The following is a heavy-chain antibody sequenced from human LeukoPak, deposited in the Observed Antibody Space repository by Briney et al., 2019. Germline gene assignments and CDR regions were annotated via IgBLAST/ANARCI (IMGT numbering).Heavy chain of an antibody. CDR3: ARESRRQPTDFDY. J-gene: IGHJ4*02. CDR1: GFTFSSYS. CDR2: ISSSSSYI. V-gene: IGHV3-21*01. Sequence: GGSLRLSCAASGFTFSSYSMTWVRRAPGKGLEWVSSISSSSSYIYYADSVKGRFTISRDNAKNSLYLQMNSLRAEDTAVYYCARESRRQPTDFDYWGQGTLVTVSS.